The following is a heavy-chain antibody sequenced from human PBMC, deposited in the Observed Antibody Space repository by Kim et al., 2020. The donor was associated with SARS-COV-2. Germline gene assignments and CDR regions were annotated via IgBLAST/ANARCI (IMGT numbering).Heavy chain of an antibody. V-gene: IGHV1-18*01. CDR3: ARDRQQLVGDRYYYGMDV. Sequence: ASVKVSCKASGYTFTSYGISWVRQAPGQGLEWMGWISAYNGNTNYAQKLQGRVTMTTDTSTSTAYMELRSLRSDDTAVYYCARDRQQLVGDRYYYGMDVWGQGTTVTVSS. CDR2: ISAYNGNT. CDR1: GYTFTSYG. D-gene: IGHD6-13*01. J-gene: IGHJ6*02.